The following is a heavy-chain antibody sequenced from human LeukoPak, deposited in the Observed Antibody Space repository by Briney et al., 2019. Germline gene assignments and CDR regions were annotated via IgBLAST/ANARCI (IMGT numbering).Heavy chain of an antibody. J-gene: IGHJ6*03. Sequence: PSETLSLTCAVYGGSFSGYYWSWIRQPPGKGLEWIGEINHSGSTNYTPSLKSRVTISVDTSKNQFSLKLSSVSAADTAVYYCARGGNRVYYYYMDVWGKGTTVSVSS. D-gene: IGHD1-14*01. CDR3: ARGGNRVYYYYMDV. CDR1: GGSFSGYY. V-gene: IGHV4-34*01. CDR2: INHSGST.